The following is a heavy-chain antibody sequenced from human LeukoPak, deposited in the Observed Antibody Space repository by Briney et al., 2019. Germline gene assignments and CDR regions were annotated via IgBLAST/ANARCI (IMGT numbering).Heavy chain of an antibody. D-gene: IGHD5-18*01. J-gene: IGHJ4*02. CDR1: GGSISSYY. Sequence: PSETLSLTCTVSGGSISSYYWSWIRQPPGKGLEWIGYIYYSGSTNYNPSLKSRVTISEDTSKNQFSLKLSSVTAADTAVYYCARDSYGSYYFDYWGQGTLVTVSS. CDR2: IYYSGST. V-gene: IGHV4-59*01. CDR3: ARDSYGSYYFDY.